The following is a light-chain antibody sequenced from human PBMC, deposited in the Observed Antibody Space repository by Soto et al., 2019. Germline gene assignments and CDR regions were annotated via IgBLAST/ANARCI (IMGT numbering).Light chain of an antibody. CDR2: DAS. J-gene: IGKJ2*01. CDR1: QDISNY. CDR3: QQYDNRPPYT. V-gene: IGKV1-33*01. Sequence: DIQMTPSPSSLSASVGDRVTITCQASQDISNYLNWYQQKPGKAPKLLIYDASNLETGVPSRFSGSGSGTDVTFTISILQPEDIATYYCQQYDNRPPYTFGQVTKLEI.